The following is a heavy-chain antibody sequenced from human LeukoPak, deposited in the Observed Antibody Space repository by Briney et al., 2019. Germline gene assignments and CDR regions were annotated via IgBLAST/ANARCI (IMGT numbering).Heavy chain of an antibody. Sequence: PGGSLRLSCAASGFTFSRYWMSWVRQAPGKGLEWVPNIKQDGSERYYVDSVKGRFTISRDNGKDSLYLQINNLRAEDTAAYYCARARNGPHYFDNWGQGTLVTGSS. V-gene: IGHV3-7*01. CDR1: GFTFSRYW. CDR3: ARARNGPHYFDN. J-gene: IGHJ4*02. CDR2: IKQDGSER. D-gene: IGHD1-14*01.